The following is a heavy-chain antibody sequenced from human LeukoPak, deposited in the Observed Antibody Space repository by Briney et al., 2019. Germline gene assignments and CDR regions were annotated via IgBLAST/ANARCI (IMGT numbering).Heavy chain of an antibody. CDR3: ATEAVAVTLVSY. V-gene: IGHV3-30*02. CDR1: GFTFSSYG. J-gene: IGHJ4*02. CDR2: IRYDGSNK. Sequence: GGSLRLSCAASGFTFSSYGMHWVRQAPGKGLEWVAFIRYDGSNKYYADSVKGRFTISRDNSKNTLYLQMNSLRAEDTAVYYCATEAVAVTLVSYWGQGTLVTVSS. D-gene: IGHD6-19*01.